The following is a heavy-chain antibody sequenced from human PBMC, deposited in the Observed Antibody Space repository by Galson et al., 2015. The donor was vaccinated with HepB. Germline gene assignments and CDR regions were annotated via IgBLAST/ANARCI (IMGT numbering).Heavy chain of an antibody. Sequence: SLRLSCAASGFTFGDYAMSWVRQAPGKGLEWVGFIRSKAYGGTTEYAASVKGRFTISRDDSKSIAYLQMNSLKTEDTAVYYCTQRGNYYDSSGYYFVSAIQHWGQGTLVTVSS. CDR2: IRSKAYGGTT. J-gene: IGHJ1*01. D-gene: IGHD3-22*01. V-gene: IGHV3-49*04. CDR1: GFTFGDYA. CDR3: TQRGNYYDSSGYYFVSAIQH.